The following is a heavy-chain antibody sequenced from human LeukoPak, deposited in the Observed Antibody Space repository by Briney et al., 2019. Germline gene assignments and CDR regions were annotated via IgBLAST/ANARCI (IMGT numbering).Heavy chain of an antibody. CDR2: INPSGGST. CDR3: ARTISGYRPSDV. Sequence: ASVKVYCKASGYTFTSYYMHWVRQAPGQGLEWMGIINPSGGSTSYAQKFQGRVTMTRDTSTSTVYMELSSLRSEDTAVYYCARTISGYRPSDVWGQGTTVTVSS. D-gene: IGHD3-22*01. CDR1: GYTFTSYY. J-gene: IGHJ6*02. V-gene: IGHV1-46*01.